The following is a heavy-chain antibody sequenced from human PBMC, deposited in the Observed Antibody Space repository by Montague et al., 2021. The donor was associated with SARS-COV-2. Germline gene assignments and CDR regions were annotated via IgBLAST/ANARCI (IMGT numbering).Heavy chain of an antibody. D-gene: IGHD6-13*01. CDR3: TRDRRVAAADNYYYGMDV. CDR1: GDSIRSYH. CDR2: ISDSGRT. Sequence: SETLSLTCTVSGDSIRSYHWTWIRQPPGKGLEWIGRISDSGRTIYNPSLKSRVTISVDTSKNQFFLNLRSMVAADTAIYYCTRDRRVAAADNYYYGMDVWGQGTRSPAP. V-gene: IGHV4-59*13. J-gene: IGHJ6*02.